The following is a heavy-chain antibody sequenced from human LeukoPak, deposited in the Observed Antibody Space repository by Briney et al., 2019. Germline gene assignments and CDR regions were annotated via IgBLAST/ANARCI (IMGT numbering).Heavy chain of an antibody. D-gene: IGHD5-18*01. CDR2: ISISGTTI. V-gene: IGHV3-48*01. Sequence: GRSLRLSCAASGFTFSSYGMHWVRQAPGKGLEWVSYISISGTTIYYADSVKGRFTISRDNSKNTLYLQMNSLRAEDTAVYYCARDLEGRNTAMDRGSDNYYYYGMDVWGQGTTVTVSS. CDR1: GFTFSSYG. J-gene: IGHJ6*02. CDR3: ARDLEGRNTAMDRGSDNYYYYGMDV.